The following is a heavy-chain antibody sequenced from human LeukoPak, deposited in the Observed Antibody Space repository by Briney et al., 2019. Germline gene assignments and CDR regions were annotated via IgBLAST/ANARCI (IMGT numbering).Heavy chain of an antibody. CDR3: AKDLEGIVATRGYFDY. D-gene: IGHD5-12*01. V-gene: IGHV3-23*01. J-gene: IGHJ4*02. Sequence: GGSLRLSCEVSGFTFSSYAMSWVRQAPGKGLEWVSAISGSGGSTYYADSVKGRFTISRDNSKNPLFLQLYGLRAEDTAVYYCAKDLEGIVATRGYFDYWGQGTLVTVSS. CDR2: ISGSGGST. CDR1: GFTFSSYA.